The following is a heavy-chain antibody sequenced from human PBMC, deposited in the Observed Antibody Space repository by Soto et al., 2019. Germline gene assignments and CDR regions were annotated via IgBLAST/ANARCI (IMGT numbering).Heavy chain of an antibody. V-gene: IGHV3-23*01. D-gene: IGHD6-19*01. CDR2: MSTSGGT. CDR3: AKGLDTGWYFFDH. J-gene: IGHJ4*02. Sequence: QLLESGGGLVQPGGSLRVSCAASGFTFSTHDMSWVRQAPGKGLEWVSTMSTSGGTYYADSVKGRFTISRDNSKKTLYLKMISLRTEDTAVYYCAKGLDTGWYFFDHWGQGTLVTVSS. CDR1: GFTFSTHD.